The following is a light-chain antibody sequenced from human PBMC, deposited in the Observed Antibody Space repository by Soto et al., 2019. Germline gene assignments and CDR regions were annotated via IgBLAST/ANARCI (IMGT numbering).Light chain of an antibody. CDR2: WAS. J-gene: IGKJ1*01. CDR1: QSVLYSSNNKNY. V-gene: IGKV4-1*01. CDR3: QQYYTTPRT. Sequence: DVVMTQSPDSLAVSLGERATINCKSSQSVLYSSNNKNYLAWYQQTPGQPPKVLIYWASTRASGVPDRFSGSGSGTDFTLTISILQAEDVAVYYCQQYYTTPRTFGQGTRVEVK.